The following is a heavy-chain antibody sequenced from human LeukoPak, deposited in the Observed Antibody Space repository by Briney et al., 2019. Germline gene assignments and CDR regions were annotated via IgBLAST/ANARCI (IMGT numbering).Heavy chain of an antibody. J-gene: IGHJ3*02. V-gene: IGHV6-1*01. CDR1: GDGVFSIYAA. CDR3: ARASFRAFDI. CDR2: TYYRSRWSN. Sequence: SQTLSLTCAISGDGVFSIYAAWNWIRQSPSRGLEWLGRTYYRSRWSNDHAVSVKSRITINPDTSKNQFSLQLSSVTPEDTAVYYCARASFRAFDIWGQGTMVAVSS.